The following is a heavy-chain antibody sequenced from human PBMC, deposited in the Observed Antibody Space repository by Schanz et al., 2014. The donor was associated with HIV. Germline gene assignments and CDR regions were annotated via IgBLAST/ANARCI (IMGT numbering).Heavy chain of an antibody. CDR1: GFTFSSYG. CDR2: IWYDGSNK. V-gene: IGHV3-30*18. Sequence: VQLVESGGDLEQPGRSLRLSCVVSGFTFSSYGMHWVRQAPGKGLEWVAVIWYDGSNKYYTDSVKGRFTISRDNSKNTLYLQMNSLRAEDTAMYYCAKEAWYSSSLYYFDYWVQGTLVTVSS. D-gene: IGHD6-13*01. J-gene: IGHJ4*02. CDR3: AKEAWYSSSLYYFDY.